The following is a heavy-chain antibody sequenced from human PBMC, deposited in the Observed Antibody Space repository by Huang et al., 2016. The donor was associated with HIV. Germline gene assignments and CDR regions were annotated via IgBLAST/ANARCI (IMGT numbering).Heavy chain of an antibody. CDR1: GYSLTSYD. J-gene: IGHJ3*02. CDR3: ARGDSGWSYDAFNI. V-gene: IGHV1-18*01. Sequence: QVQLVQSGAELKKPGASVRVSCKASGYSLTSYDINWVRLDPGQGPEWMGCINVTNGTTEYAQNFQGRVTMTTDTSTNTAYMELRSLRSDDTVVYYCARGDSGWSYDAFNIWGQGTMVTVSS. CDR2: INVTNGTT. D-gene: IGHD6-19*01.